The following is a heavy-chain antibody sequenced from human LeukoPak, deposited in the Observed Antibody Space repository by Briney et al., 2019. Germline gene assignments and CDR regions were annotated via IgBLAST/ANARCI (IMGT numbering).Heavy chain of an antibody. J-gene: IGHJ4*02. Sequence: ETLSLTCTVSGGSISSSYWSWVRQAPGKGLEWVADINGDGSETFYVDSFKGRFTISRDNAKNSLYLQIHSLRVEDTAVYYCTRENWTKDYWGQGTLVTVSS. D-gene: IGHD1-1*01. V-gene: IGHV3-7*01. CDR1: GGSISSSY. CDR2: INGDGSET. CDR3: TRENWTKDY.